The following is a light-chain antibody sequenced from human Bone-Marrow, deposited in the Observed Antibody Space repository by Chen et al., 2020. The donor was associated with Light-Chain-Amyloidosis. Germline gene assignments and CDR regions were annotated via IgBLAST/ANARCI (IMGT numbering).Light chain of an antibody. V-gene: IGLV2-14*01. CDR2: EVT. Sequence: SALTPPASVSGSPGQSITISCTGTSSDVGGDNHVSWYQQHPDKAPKVMNDEVTNRPSWVPDRFSGSKADNTASLTISGLQAEDEADYCCSSYSITNTLVFGSGTRVTVL. CDR1: SSDVGGDNH. CDR3: SSYSITNTLV. J-gene: IGLJ1*01.